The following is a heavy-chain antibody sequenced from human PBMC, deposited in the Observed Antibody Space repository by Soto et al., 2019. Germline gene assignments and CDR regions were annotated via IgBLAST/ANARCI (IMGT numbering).Heavy chain of an antibody. V-gene: IGHV1-8*01. CDR2: MNPNSGNT. CDR1: GYTFTSYD. J-gene: IGHJ5*02. Sequence: QVQLVQSGAEVKKSGASVKVSCKASGYTFTSYDINWVRQATGQGLEWMGWMNPNSGNTGYAQKFQGRVTMTRNTSISTAYMELSSLRYEDTAVYYCARERLAAGTGWFDPWGQGTLVTVSS. D-gene: IGHD6-13*01. CDR3: ARERLAAGTGWFDP.